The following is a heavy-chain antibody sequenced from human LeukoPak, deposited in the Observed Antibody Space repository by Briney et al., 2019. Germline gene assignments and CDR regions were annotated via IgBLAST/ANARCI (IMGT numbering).Heavy chain of an antibody. V-gene: IGHV3-7*01. CDR2: IKQDGSEK. CDR3: ARDYPSPRFWSGYDYYYYYGMDV. Sequence: PGGSLRLSCAASGFTFSSYWMSWVRQAPGKGLEWVANIKQDGSEKYYVDSVKGRFTISRDNAKNSLYLQMNSLRAEDTAVYYCARDYPSPRFWSGYDYYYYYGMDVWGQGTTVTVSS. D-gene: IGHD3-3*01. J-gene: IGHJ6*02. CDR1: GFTFSSYW.